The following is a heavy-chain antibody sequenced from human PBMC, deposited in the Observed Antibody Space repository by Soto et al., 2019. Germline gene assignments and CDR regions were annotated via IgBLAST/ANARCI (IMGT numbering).Heavy chain of an antibody. CDR3: ARDQVYSSGWYYYYYGMDV. Sequence: AASVKVSCKASGGTFSIYAISWVRQAPGQGLEWMGGIIPIFGTANYAQKFQGRVTITADESTSTAYMELSSLRSEDTAVYYCARDQVYSSGWYYYYYGMDVWGQGTTVTVSS. V-gene: IGHV1-69*13. CDR2: IIPIFGTA. J-gene: IGHJ6*02. D-gene: IGHD6-19*01. CDR1: GGTFSIYA.